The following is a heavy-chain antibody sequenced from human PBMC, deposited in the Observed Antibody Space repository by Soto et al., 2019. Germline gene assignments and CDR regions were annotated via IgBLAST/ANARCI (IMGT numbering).Heavy chain of an antibody. CDR1: GGSISSGDYY. Sequence: KSSETLSLTCTVSGGSISSGDYYWSWIRQPPGKGLEWIGYIYYSGSTYYNPSLKSRVTISVDTSKNQFSLKLSSVTAADTAVYYCARGRREDYDFWSGYTYNWFDPWGQGTLVTVSS. CDR3: ARGRREDYDFWSGYTYNWFDP. V-gene: IGHV4-30-4*01. CDR2: IYYSGST. D-gene: IGHD3-3*01. J-gene: IGHJ5*02.